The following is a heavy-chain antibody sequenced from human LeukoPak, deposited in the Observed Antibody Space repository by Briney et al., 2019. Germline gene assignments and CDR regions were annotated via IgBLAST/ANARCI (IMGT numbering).Heavy chain of an antibody. CDR2: ISSSSSYI. D-gene: IGHD2-2*01. J-gene: IGHJ6*03. CDR1: GFTFSSYS. CDR3: AKEGLVVVPAAPPKYYYYYYMDV. V-gene: IGHV3-21*01. Sequence: GGSLRLSCAASGFTFSSYSMNWVRQAPGKGLEWVSSISSSSSYIYYADSVKGRFTISRDNSKNTLYLQMNSLRAEDTAVYYCAKEGLVVVPAAPPKYYYYYYMDVWGKGTTVTVSS.